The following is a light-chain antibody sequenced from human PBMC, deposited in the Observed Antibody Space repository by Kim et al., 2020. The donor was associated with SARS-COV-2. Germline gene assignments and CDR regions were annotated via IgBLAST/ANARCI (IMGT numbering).Light chain of an antibody. CDR2: GAS. J-gene: IGKJ1*01. CDR1: QGLSSN. Sequence: EIVVTQSPVPLSVSPGERATLSCRASQGLSSNLAWYQQKPGQAPRLLISGASTRATGIPARFSGGGSGTEFTLTISSLQSEDFAVYYCQQYHNWPPTFGQGTKVDIK. V-gene: IGKV3D-15*01. CDR3: QQYHNWPPT.